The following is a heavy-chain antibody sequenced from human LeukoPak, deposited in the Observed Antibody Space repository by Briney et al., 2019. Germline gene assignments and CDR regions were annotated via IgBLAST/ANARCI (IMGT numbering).Heavy chain of an antibody. Sequence: GESLKISCQGSGYSFATYWIGWVRQMPGKGLEWMGIMYPGDSETRYSPSFQGQVTFSADTSISTAYLQWSSLKASDSAIYYCARRPPNSPFDYWGQGALVTVSS. J-gene: IGHJ4*02. CDR1: GYSFATYW. D-gene: IGHD2-21*01. CDR3: ARRPPNSPFDY. CDR2: MYPGDSET. V-gene: IGHV5-51*01.